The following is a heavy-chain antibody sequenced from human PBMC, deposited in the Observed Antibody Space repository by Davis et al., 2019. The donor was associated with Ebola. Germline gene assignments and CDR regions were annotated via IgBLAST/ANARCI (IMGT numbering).Heavy chain of an antibody. D-gene: IGHD3-3*01. CDR1: GFTFSNYA. CDR3: ARWGLRGNYDSWSGSDYYFDY. Sequence: GESLKISCAASGFTFSNYAMHWVRQAPGKGLDWVAVISYDGRNKYYTDSVKGRFTMSRDNAKNSLYLQLDSLRDEDTAVYYCARWGLRGNYDSWSGSDYYFDYWGQGTLVIVSS. CDR2: ISYDGRNK. J-gene: IGHJ4*02. V-gene: IGHV3-30*03.